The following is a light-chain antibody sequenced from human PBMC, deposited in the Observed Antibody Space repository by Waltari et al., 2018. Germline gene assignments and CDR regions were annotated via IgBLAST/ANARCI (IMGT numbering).Light chain of an antibody. CDR3: QQYSTFSRA. CDR2: KAS. J-gene: IGKJ1*01. V-gene: IGKV1-5*03. CDR1: QSIYHW. Sequence: DAQMTQSPSPLSASVGDRVSITCRASQSIYHWLAWYPQKPGQAPKLLVYKASILESGVPSRFSGSGFGAEFALNISNVQPDDFATYYCQQYSTFSRAFGQGTKVESK.